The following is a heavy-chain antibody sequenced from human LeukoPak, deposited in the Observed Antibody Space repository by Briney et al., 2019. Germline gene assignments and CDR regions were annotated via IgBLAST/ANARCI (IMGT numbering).Heavy chain of an antibody. D-gene: IGHD2-15*01. CDR1: GGTFSSYA. Sequence: SVKVSCKASGGTFSSYAISWVRQAPGQGLEWMGGIIPIFGTANYAQKFQGRVTITADKSTSTAYTELSSLRSEDTAVYYCAREHCSGGSCFDPRYYYGMDVWGQGTTVTVSS. V-gene: IGHV1-69*06. J-gene: IGHJ6*02. CDR3: AREHCSGGSCFDPRYYYGMDV. CDR2: IIPIFGTA.